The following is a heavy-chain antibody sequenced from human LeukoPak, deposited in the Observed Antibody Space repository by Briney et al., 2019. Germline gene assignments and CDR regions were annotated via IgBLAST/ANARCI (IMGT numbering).Heavy chain of an antibody. CDR1: GGSFSGYY. D-gene: IGHD7-27*01. V-gene: IGHV4-34*01. CDR3: ATTATLNHWGGRAFDI. CDR2: INHSGST. J-gene: IGHJ3*02. Sequence: SETLSLTCAVYGGSFSGYYWNWIRQPPGKGLEWIGEINHSGSTNYNPSLKSRVTISVDTSKNQFSLKLSSVTAADTAVYYCATTATLNHWGGRAFDIWGQGTMVTVSS.